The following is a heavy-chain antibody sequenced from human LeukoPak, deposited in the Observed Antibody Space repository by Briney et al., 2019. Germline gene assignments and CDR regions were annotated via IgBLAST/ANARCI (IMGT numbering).Heavy chain of an antibody. V-gene: IGHV4-39*01. D-gene: IGHD1-1*01. CDR3: ATWRAAKTGFYY. J-gene: IGHJ4*02. CDR1: GGSISNNNYY. CDR2: IYYSGSP. Sequence: SETLSLTCTVSGGSISNNNYYWAWIRQPPGKGLECIGSIYYSGSPYYNPSLKSRATISVDTSKNQFSLRLSPVTAAHTAVYYCATWRAAKTGFYYWGEGNLVTASS.